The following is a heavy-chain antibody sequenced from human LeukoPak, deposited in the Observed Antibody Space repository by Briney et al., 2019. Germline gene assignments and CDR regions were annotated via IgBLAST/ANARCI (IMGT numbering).Heavy chain of an antibody. CDR1: GGSFSGYY. CDR3: ASYSSGYDQSFDY. J-gene: IGHJ4*02. D-gene: IGHD5-12*01. V-gene: IGHV4-34*01. CDR2: INHSGST. Sequence: SETLSLTCAAYGGSFSGYYWSWIRQPPGKGLEWIGEINHSGSTNYNPSLKSRVTISVDKSKNQFSLKLSSVTAADTAVYYCASYSSGYDQSFDYWGQGTLVTVSS.